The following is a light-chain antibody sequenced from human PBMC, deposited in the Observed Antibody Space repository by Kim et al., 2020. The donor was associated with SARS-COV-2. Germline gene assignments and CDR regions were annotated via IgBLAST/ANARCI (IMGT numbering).Light chain of an antibody. CDR1: KLGDKY. J-gene: IGLJ2*01. V-gene: IGLV3-1*01. Sequence: VSPGQTASITCSGDKLGDKYACWYHQKPGQAPVLVIYQDSKRPSGIPERFSGSNSGNTATLTISGTQAMDEADYYCQAWDSRTAIFGGGTQLTVL. CDR2: QDS. CDR3: QAWDSRTAI.